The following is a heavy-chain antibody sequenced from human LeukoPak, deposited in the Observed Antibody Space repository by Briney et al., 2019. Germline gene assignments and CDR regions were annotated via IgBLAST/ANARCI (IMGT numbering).Heavy chain of an antibody. CDR2: ISAYNGNT. V-gene: IGHV1-18*01. D-gene: IGHD3-10*01. Sequence: ASVKVSCKSSVYTFITYGISWMRQAPGQGLEWMGWISAYNGNTNYAQNLQGRVTMTTDTSTSTAYMELRSLRSDDTAVYYCALAIYDISGSYPAFDIWGQGTMVIVSS. CDR3: ALAIYDISGSYPAFDI. CDR1: VYTFITYG. J-gene: IGHJ3*02.